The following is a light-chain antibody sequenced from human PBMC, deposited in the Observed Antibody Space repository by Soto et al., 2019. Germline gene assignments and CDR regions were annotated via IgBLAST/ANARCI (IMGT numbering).Light chain of an antibody. CDR2: DVS. V-gene: IGLV2-11*01. J-gene: IGLJ1*01. CDR3: CSYAGSYSYV. Sequence: QAVLTQPRSVSGSPGHSVTISCTGTSSDVGGYNYVSWYQQHPGKAPKLMIYDVSKRPSGVPDRFSGSKSGNTASLTISGLQAEDEADYYCCSYAGSYSYVFGTVTKVTVL. CDR1: SSDVGGYNY.